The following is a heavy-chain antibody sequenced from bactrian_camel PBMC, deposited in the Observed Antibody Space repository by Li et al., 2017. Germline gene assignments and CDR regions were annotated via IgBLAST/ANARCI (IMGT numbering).Heavy chain of an antibody. CDR3: NTDLSRSVRWCYTRINY. V-gene: IGHV3S66*01. CDR1: GFAFDDSN. CDR2: ISHDGRT. Sequence: DVQLVESGGGSVQAGETLRLACTASGFAFDDSNMGWYRQVPGHECELVSSISHDGRTYYTDSVKDRFTISRDNAENTVDLLMNSLKPEDTAMYYCNTDLSRSVRWCYTRINYWGQGTQVTVS. D-gene: IGHD3*01. J-gene: IGHJ4*01.